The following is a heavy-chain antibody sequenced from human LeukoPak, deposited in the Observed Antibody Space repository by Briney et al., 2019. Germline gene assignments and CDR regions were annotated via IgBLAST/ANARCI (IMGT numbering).Heavy chain of an antibody. D-gene: IGHD4-17*01. CDR2: ISWDGGST. CDR3: AKERLNYFDY. CDR1: GFTFDDYA. V-gene: IGHV3-43D*03. Sequence: GGSLSLSWAPSGFTFDDYAMHWVRQAPGKGLEWVSLISWDGGSTYYADSVKGRFTISRDNSKNSLYLQMNSLRAEDTALYYCAKERLNYFDYWGQGTLVTVSS. J-gene: IGHJ4*02.